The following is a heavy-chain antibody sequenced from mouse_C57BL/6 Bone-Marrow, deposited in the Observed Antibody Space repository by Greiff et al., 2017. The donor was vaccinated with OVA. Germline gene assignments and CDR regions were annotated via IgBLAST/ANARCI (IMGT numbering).Heavy chain of an antibody. J-gene: IGHJ3*01. CDR1: GFTFTDYY. V-gene: IGHV7-3*01. CDR2: IRNKANGYTT. D-gene: IGHD2-3*01. CDR3: ARYDDGYYWFAD. Sequence: DVMLVESGGGLVQPGGSLSLSCAASGFTFTDYYMSWVRHPPGKALEWLGFIRNKANGYTTEYSASVKCRFTISRDNSQSILYLQMNALRAEDSATYYCARYDDGYYWFADWGQGTLVTVSA.